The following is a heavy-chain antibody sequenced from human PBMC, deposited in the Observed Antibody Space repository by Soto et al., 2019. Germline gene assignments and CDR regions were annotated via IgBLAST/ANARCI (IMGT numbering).Heavy chain of an antibody. D-gene: IGHD3-16*01. CDR3: VRDGGRATVPTLDFAS. CDR2: INPNSGGT. CDR1: GYTFTGYY. Sequence: ASVKVSCKASGYTFTGYYIHWVRQAPGQGLEWMGWINPNSGGTNYAQKFQGWVTMTRDTSISTAYMELSRLRSDDTAVYYCVRDGGRATVPTLDFASGGRGTRVTVSS. V-gene: IGHV1-2*04. J-gene: IGHJ4*02.